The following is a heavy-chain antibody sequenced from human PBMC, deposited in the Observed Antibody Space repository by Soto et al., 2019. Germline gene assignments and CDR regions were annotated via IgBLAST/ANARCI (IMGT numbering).Heavy chain of an antibody. D-gene: IGHD3-10*01. V-gene: IGHV3-74*01. CDR2: IGGGGSVT. Sequence: GGSLRLSCAASGFNFSPYWMHWVRQVPGKGLEWISHIGGGGSVTISADSVKGRFTISRDEAKNTLYLKMNSLRSEDTAVYSCVSDRGSPASFDSWGQGTMVPVSS. J-gene: IGHJ3*02. CDR3: VSDRGSPASFDS. CDR1: GFNFSPYW.